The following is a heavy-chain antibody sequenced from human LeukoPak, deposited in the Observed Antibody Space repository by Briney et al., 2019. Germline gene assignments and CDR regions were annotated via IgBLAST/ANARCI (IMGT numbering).Heavy chain of an antibody. J-gene: IGHJ4*02. CDR3: ASKYSSSWYATDYYFDY. CDR2: IIPIFGTA. CDR1: RYTFTGYY. D-gene: IGHD6-13*01. V-gene: IGHV1-69*13. Sequence: SVKVSCKASRYTFTGYYIHWIRQAPGQGLEWMGGIIPIFGTANYAQKFQGRVTITADESTSTAYMELSSLRSEDTAVYYCASKYSSSWYATDYYFDYWGQGTLVTVSS.